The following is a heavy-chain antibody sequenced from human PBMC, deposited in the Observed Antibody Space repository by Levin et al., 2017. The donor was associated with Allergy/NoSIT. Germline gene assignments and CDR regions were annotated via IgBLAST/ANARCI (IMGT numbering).Heavy chain of an antibody. J-gene: IGHJ4*02. CDR1: GDSISRGFYY. V-gene: IGHV4-61*09. Sequence: SQTLSLTCSVSGDSISRGFYYWSWIRQPAGEGLEWIGHIYVTGSTTYSPSPKSRVTISLDRSKDQVSLKINSVTAADTAVYYCARAEVGSEHWGQGTLVTVSS. D-gene: IGHD3-10*01. CDR2: IYVTGST. CDR3: ARAEVGSEH.